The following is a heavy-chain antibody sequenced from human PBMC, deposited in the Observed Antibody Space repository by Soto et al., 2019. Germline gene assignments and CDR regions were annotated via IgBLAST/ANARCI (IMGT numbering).Heavy chain of an antibody. Sequence: PGGSLRLSCAASGFTFSSYGMHWVRQAPGKGLEWVAVISYDGSNKYYADSVKGRFTISRDNSKNTLYLQMNSLRAEDTAVYYCAKARDYDFWSGYPDYYYGMDVWGQGTTVTVSS. V-gene: IGHV3-30*18. CDR2: ISYDGSNK. D-gene: IGHD3-3*01. CDR1: GFTFSSYG. CDR3: AKARDYDFWSGYPDYYYGMDV. J-gene: IGHJ6*02.